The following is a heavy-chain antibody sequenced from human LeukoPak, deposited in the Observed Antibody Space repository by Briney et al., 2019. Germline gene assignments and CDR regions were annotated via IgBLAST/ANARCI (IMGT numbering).Heavy chain of an antibody. Sequence: SGTLSLTCAVSGGSISSSNWWSWVRQPPGKGLEWIGEIYHSGSTYYNPSLKSRVTISVDTSKNQFSLKLSSVTAADTAVYYCARVGRLGIAAAGRIAFDIWGQGTMVTVSS. CDR2: IYHSGST. V-gene: IGHV4-4*02. CDR1: GGSISSSNW. J-gene: IGHJ3*02. CDR3: ARVGRLGIAAAGRIAFDI. D-gene: IGHD6-13*01.